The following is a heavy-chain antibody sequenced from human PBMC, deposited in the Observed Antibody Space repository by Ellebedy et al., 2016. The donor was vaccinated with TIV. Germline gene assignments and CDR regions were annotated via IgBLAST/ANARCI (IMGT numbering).Heavy chain of an antibody. V-gene: IGHV4-34*01. CDR2: INHSGST. J-gene: IGHJ5*02. CDR3: ARVVALLWFGEHKNWFDP. D-gene: IGHD3-10*01. Sequence: SETLSLTCTVSGGSISSYYWSWTRQPPGKGLEWIGEINHSGSTNYNPSLKSRVTVSVDTSKNQFSLKLSSVTAADTAVYYCARVVALLWFGEHKNWFDPWGQGTLVTVSS. CDR1: GGSISSYY.